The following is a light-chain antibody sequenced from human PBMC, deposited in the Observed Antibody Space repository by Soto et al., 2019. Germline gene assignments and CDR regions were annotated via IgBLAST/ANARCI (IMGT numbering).Light chain of an antibody. V-gene: IGKV3D-15*01. CDR1: QSVNIN. CDR2: GAS. Sequence: EIAMTQSPVTLSASPGERVTLSCRASQSVNINLAWYQQRPGQAPRVLIYGASNRASGIPDRFSGSGSGTDFTLTISSLEPDDFALYYCQQYKDWPPLTFGGGTRVGIK. CDR3: QQYKDWPPLT. J-gene: IGKJ4*01.